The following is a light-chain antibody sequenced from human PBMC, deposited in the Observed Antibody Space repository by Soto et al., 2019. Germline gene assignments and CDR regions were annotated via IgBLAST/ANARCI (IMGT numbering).Light chain of an antibody. J-gene: IGKJ2*01. CDR1: QSISSW. CDR2: KAS. Sequence: DIPMTQSPSTLSASVGDRVTITCRASQSISSWLAWYQQKPGKAPKLLIYKASSLESGVPSRFSGSGSGTAFSLTIFSLLPYDFGTYYCQQYNSYSYNCDQGTKLEIK. CDR3: QQYNSYSYN. V-gene: IGKV1-5*03.